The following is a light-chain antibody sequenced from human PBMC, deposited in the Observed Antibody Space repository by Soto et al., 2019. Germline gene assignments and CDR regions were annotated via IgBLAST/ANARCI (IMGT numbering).Light chain of an antibody. Sequence: QSALTQPASVSGSPGQSITISCTGTSSDVDGYNYVSWYQYHPGKAPKLMIYDVNNRPSGVSNRFSGSKSGNTASLTISGLQAEDEADYYCSSYTIRRNSGIFGGGTKVTVL. J-gene: IGLJ2*01. CDR3: SSYTIRRNSGI. V-gene: IGLV2-14*01. CDR1: SSDVDGYNY. CDR2: DVN.